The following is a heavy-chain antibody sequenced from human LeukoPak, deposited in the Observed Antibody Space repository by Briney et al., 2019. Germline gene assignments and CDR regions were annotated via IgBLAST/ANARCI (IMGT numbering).Heavy chain of an antibody. J-gene: IGHJ4*02. V-gene: IGHV1-2*02. CDR1: GYRFTDDY. D-gene: IGHD3-16*01. CDR2: INPDSGFT. CDR3: APTAEAYTSWWKV. Sequence: ASVKVSCKASGYRFTDDYMHWVRQAPGQGLEFMGWINPDSGFTNYAQKFKGRVTMTRDTSISTAYLEVRSLTSDDTAVYYCAPTAEAYTSWWKVWGQGALVTVSS.